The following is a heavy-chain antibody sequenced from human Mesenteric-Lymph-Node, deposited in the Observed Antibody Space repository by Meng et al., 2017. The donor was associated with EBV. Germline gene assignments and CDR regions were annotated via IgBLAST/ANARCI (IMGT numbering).Heavy chain of an antibody. J-gene: IGHJ5*02. Sequence: QVQLVESGGGXVKPGGSRRLSCAASGFTFSNYYMSCIRQAPGKWLEWVSYISSGGSAIYYADSVKGRFTISRDNAKNSLYLQMNSLRVEDTAVYYCARDPTSDDNYDSSVPWGQGTQVTVSS. CDR2: ISSGGSAI. CDR1: GFTFSNYY. D-gene: IGHD3-22*01. V-gene: IGHV3-11*01. CDR3: ARDPTSDDNYDSSVP.